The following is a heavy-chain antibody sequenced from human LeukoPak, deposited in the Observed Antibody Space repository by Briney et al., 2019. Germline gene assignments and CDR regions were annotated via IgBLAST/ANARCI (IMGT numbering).Heavy chain of an antibody. D-gene: IGHD2-2*01. CDR1: GFTFSSYG. Sequence: GRSLRLSCAASGFTFSSYGMHWVRQAPGKGLEWVAVISYDGSNKYYADSVKGRFTISRDNSKNTLYLQMNSLRAEDTAVYYCAKGRGSGLGYCSSTSCFYYYYGMDVWGQGTTVTVSS. J-gene: IGHJ6*02. CDR2: ISYDGSNK. CDR3: AKGRGSGLGYCSSTSCFYYYYGMDV. V-gene: IGHV3-30*18.